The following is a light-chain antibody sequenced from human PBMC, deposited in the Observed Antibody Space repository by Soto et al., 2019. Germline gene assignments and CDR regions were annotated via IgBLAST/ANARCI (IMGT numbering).Light chain of an antibody. V-gene: IGLV2-8*01. Sequence: QSALTQPASVSGSPGQSITISCSGTSSDVGFYNYVSWFQQYPGKAPKLMIFEVTNRPSGVPDRFSGFKAGNTASLTVFGLQAEDEADYYCGSFAGPVWVFGGGTKLTVL. J-gene: IGLJ3*02. CDR1: SSDVGFYNY. CDR3: GSFAGPVWV. CDR2: EVT.